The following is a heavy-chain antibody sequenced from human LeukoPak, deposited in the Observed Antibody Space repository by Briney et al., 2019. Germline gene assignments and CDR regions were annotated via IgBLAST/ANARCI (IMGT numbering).Heavy chain of an antibody. J-gene: IGHJ4*02. D-gene: IGHD2-15*01. Sequence: GGSLRLSCAASGFTFSSYSMNWLRQAPGKGLEYLSYINRDSSATCYADSVKGRFTVSRDNAKNSLCLQLSGLRDDDTAVYYCARDDSWAFDYWGLGTLVTVSS. CDR1: GFTFSSYS. CDR3: ARDDSWAFDY. CDR2: INRDSSAT. V-gene: IGHV3-48*02.